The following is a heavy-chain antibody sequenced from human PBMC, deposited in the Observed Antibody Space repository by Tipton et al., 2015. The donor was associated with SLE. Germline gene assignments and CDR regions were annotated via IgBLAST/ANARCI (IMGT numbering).Heavy chain of an antibody. V-gene: IGHV4-61*09. J-gene: IGHJ4*02. Sequence: TLSLTCKVSGDSVSGGSMTYHYWSWIRQPAGKGLEWLGHIYNSGSTNYNPSLRGRVMISLDMSQDQFSLRLSSVTAADTAVYYCAKRFLVRGVSWVDWGQGTLVTVSS. D-gene: IGHD3-10*01. CDR2: IYNSGST. CDR3: AKRFLVRGVSWVD. CDR1: GGSMTYHY.